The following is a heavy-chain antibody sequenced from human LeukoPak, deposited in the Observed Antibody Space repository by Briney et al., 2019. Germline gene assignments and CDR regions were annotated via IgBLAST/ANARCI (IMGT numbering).Heavy chain of an antibody. V-gene: IGHV3-23*01. J-gene: IGHJ4*02. Sequence: PGGSLRLSCAASGFTFSSYAMSWVRQAPGKGLEWVSAISNTGGSTYYADSVKGRFTISRDNSKNTLCLQMNSLRAEDTAVYYCAKPSDYYDSSGYYDYFDYWGQGTLVTVSS. CDR1: GFTFSSYA. CDR2: ISNTGGST. CDR3: AKPSDYYDSSGYYDYFDY. D-gene: IGHD3-22*01.